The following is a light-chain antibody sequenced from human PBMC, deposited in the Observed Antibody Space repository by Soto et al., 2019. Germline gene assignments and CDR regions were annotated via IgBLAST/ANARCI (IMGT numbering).Light chain of an antibody. J-gene: IGKJ3*01. V-gene: IGKV3-15*01. CDR2: GAS. CDR3: QQYNNWPT. CDR1: QSVSSN. Sequence: EIVMTQSPATLSVSPGERATLSCRASQSVSSNLAWYQQKPGQAPRLLIYGASTRATGIPARFSGSGSGTEFTLTISSLQSEDCAVYCCQQYNNWPTFGPGTKVDIK.